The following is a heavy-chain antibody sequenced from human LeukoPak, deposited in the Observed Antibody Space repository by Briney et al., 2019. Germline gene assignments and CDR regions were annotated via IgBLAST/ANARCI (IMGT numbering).Heavy chain of an antibody. CDR1: GYTFTSYG. V-gene: IGHV1-18*01. CDR2: ISAYSGNT. CDR3: AREPTKLYHDYYDSSGYLWDY. J-gene: IGHJ4*02. D-gene: IGHD3-22*01. Sequence: ASVKICCKASGYTFTSYGISWMRQAPGQWLEWMGWISAYSGNTNYAQKLQGRVTMTTDTSTSTAYMELRSLRSDDTAVYYCAREPTKLYHDYYDSSGYLWDYWGQGTLVTVSS.